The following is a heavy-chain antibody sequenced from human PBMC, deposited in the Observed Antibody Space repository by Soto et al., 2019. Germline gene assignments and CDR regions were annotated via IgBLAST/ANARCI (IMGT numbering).Heavy chain of an antibody. V-gene: IGHV3-30-3*01. CDR1: GFTLSDYA. CDR3: ARIVVVRSVNDGLDV. D-gene: IGHD3-22*01. J-gene: IGHJ6*02. Sequence: QVQLVESGGGVVQPGRSLRLSCAASGFTLSDYALHWVRQAPGRGLEWMAAISYDGATDYYANSVKGRFTISKDNSKNMVYLQMNNLRDVDTAVYYCARIVVVRSVNDGLDVWGQGTTVIVSS. CDR2: ISYDGATD.